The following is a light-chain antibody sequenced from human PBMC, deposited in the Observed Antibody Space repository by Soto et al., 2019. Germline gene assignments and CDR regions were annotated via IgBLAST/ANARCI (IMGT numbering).Light chain of an antibody. CDR2: AAS. V-gene: IGKV3-15*01. J-gene: IGKJ2*01. CDR1: QGVGTN. Sequence: EIVMTQSPGTLSVSPGERATLSCRASQGVGTNLAWYQQRPGQAPRLLIYAASTRATGIPARFSGRGSGTEFTLTISSLQSEYFALYFCQQYNNWPLYSFGQGTKLEIK. CDR3: QQYNNWPLYS.